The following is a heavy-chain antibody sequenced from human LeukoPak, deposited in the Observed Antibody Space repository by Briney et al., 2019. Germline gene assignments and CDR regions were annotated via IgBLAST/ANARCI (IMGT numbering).Heavy chain of an antibody. V-gene: IGHV1-18*04. D-gene: IGHD3-10*01. CDR3: ARDVLLWFGELSRGVYFDY. Sequence: WASVKVSCKASGYTFTSYGISWVRQAPGQGLEWMGWISAYNGNTNCAQKLQGRVTMTTDTSTSTAYMELRSLRSDDTAVYYCARDVLLWFGELSRGVYFDYWGQGTLVTVSS. CDR2: ISAYNGNT. J-gene: IGHJ4*02. CDR1: GYTFTSYG.